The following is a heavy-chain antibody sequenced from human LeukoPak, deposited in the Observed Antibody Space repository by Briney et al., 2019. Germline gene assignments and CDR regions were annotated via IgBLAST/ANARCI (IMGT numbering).Heavy chain of an antibody. D-gene: IGHD2/OR15-2a*01. CDR1: GGSITGYY. V-gene: IGHV4-59*08. CDR3: ARLTKFLTTYYPTP. Sequence: RTSETLSHTCTVSGGSITGYYWSWIRQPPGKGLKWVGYIFSSGSTNYNPSLKSRVTISLDTSKSQFSLKLISVTASDTAVYYCARLTKFLTTYYPTPWGQGTLVTVSS. J-gene: IGHJ5*02. CDR2: IFSSGST.